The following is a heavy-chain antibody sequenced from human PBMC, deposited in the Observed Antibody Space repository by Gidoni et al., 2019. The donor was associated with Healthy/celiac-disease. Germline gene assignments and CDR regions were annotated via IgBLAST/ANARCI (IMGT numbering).Heavy chain of an antibody. Sequence: PSFQGHVTISADKSISTAYLQWSSLKASDTAMYYCASSAVAGRRDWFDPWGQGTLVTVSS. V-gene: IGHV5-10-1*01. D-gene: IGHD6-19*01. CDR3: ASSAVAGRRDWFDP. J-gene: IGHJ5*02.